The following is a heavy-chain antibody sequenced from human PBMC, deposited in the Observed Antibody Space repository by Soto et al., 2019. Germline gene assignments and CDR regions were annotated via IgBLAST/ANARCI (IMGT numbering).Heavy chain of an antibody. J-gene: IGHJ4*02. CDR1: GFTFSSYW. D-gene: IGHD2-2*01. Sequence: PGGSLRLSCAASGFTFSSYWMSWVRQAPGKGLEWVANIKQDGSEKYYVDSVKGRFTISRDNAKNSLYLQMNSLRAEDTAVYYYARDKVPAAMFPLDYWGQGTLVTVSS. V-gene: IGHV3-7*01. CDR2: IKQDGSEK. CDR3: ARDKVPAAMFPLDY.